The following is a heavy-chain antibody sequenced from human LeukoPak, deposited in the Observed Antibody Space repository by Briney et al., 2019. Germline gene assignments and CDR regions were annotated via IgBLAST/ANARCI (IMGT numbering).Heavy chain of an antibody. Sequence: SETLSLTCTVSGGSISSYYWSWIRQPPGKGLEWIGYVYYSGSTNYNPSLKSRVTISVDTSKNHFSLKLSSVTAADTAVYSCARSIIGTRSKFDYWGQGTLVTGSS. CDR3: ARSIIGTRSKFDY. CDR2: VYYSGST. D-gene: IGHD1/OR15-1a*01. CDR1: GGSISSYY. V-gene: IGHV4-59*08. J-gene: IGHJ4*02.